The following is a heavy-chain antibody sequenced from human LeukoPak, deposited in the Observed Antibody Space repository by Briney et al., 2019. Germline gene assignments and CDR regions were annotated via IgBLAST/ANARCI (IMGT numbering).Heavy chain of an antibody. J-gene: IGHJ4*02. D-gene: IGHD3-10*01. V-gene: IGHV3-21*01. CDR1: GFPFTSYS. CDR2: ISSSSSYI. Sequence: GGSLRLSRAASGFPFTSYSMNWVRQAPGKGLEWVSSISSSSSYIYYADSVKGRFTISRDNAKNSLYLQMNSLRAEDTAVYYCALWFGEDYWGQGTLVTVSS. CDR3: ALWFGEDY.